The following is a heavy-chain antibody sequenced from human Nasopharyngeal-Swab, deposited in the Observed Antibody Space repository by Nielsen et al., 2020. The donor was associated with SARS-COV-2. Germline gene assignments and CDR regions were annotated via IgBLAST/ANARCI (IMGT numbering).Heavy chain of an antibody. Sequence: GGSLRLSCTPSEFTLRNHWMHWVRLTPGKGLVWVSGIDFDGSNTFYADSVKGRITISRDNGENTLSLQMNSLRDEDTGVYYCGSVFEIWGQGVLVTVSS. V-gene: IGHV3-74*01. D-gene: IGHD3-9*01. CDR3: GSVFEI. J-gene: IGHJ4*02. CDR2: IDFDGSNT. CDR1: EFTLRNHW.